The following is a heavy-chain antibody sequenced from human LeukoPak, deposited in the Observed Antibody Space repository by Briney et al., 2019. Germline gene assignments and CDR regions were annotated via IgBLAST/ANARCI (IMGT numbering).Heavy chain of an antibody. D-gene: IGHD6-13*01. CDR1: GGSISSANW. Sequence: SETLSLTCVVSGGSISSANWWSWVRQSPGKGLEWIGEIYHGGYTNYNPSLKTRVTISVDKSKNQFSLNLSSVTAAVTAVYYCARVAVIAAAGNTFDMWGQGTMVTVSS. V-gene: IGHV4/OR15-8*02. CDR2: IYHGGYT. J-gene: IGHJ3*02. CDR3: ARVAVIAAAGNTFDM.